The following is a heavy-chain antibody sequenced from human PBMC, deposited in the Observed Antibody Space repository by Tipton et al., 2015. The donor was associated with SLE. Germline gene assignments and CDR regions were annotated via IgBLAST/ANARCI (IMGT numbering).Heavy chain of an antibody. Sequence: SLRLSCAASGFTFSNYAMYWVRQAPGKGLEWVAFIRYDGSNKYYADSVKGRFTISRDNSKNTLYLQMNSLTAEDTALYYCAKEHYDFWSGSGAFDYWGQGTLVTVSS. CDR2: IRYDGSNK. D-gene: IGHD3-3*01. J-gene: IGHJ4*02. CDR1: GFTFSNYA. CDR3: AKEHYDFWSGSGAFDY. V-gene: IGHV3-30*02.